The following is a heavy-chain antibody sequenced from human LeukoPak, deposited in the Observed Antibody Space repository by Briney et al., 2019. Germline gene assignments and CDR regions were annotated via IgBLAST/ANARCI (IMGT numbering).Heavy chain of an antibody. V-gene: IGHV1-2*02. CDR3: ARDSDIVVVPAAKDYYYGMVV. J-gene: IGHJ6*02. CDR1: GHTFTGYY. D-gene: IGHD2-2*01. Sequence: GASVKVSCKASGHTFTGYYMHWVRQAPGQGLEWMGWINPNSGGTNYAQKFQGRVTMTRDTSISTAYMELSRLRSDDTAVYYCARDSDIVVVPAAKDYYYGMVVWGQGTTVTVSS. CDR2: INPNSGGT.